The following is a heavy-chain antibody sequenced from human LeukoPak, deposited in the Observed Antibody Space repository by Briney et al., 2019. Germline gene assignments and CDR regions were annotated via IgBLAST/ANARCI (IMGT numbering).Heavy chain of an antibody. J-gene: IGHJ6*02. CDR1: GGSISNY. D-gene: IGHD6-19*01. Sequence: SETLSLTCTVSGGSISNYRSWIRPPPGQGREWIGCIYYSESTNYNPSLPSRVTISVDTANNQISLNLSSLTAADTAVYYWARTEVMGPVAGTGGYYYGMDLWGQGTTVTVSS. V-gene: IGHV4-59*01. CDR3: ARTEVMGPVAGTGGYYYGMDL. CDR2: IYYSEST.